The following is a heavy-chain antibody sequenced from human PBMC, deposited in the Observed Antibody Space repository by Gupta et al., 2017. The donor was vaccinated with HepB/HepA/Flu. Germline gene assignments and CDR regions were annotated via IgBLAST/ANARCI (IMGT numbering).Heavy chain of an antibody. J-gene: IGHJ4*02. CDR2: ISYDGSNK. CDR3: ARSYYDGSGSYDY. CDR1: GSTFSSYA. D-gene: IGHD3-10*01. V-gene: IGHV3-30-3*01. Sequence: QVQLVGSGGGVVKPGRSLRPSCAASGSTFSSYAMHWVRQAPGKGLEWVAVISYDGSNKYYADSVKGRFTISRDNSKNTLYLQMNSLRAEDTAVYYCARSYYDGSGSYDYWGQGTLVTVSS.